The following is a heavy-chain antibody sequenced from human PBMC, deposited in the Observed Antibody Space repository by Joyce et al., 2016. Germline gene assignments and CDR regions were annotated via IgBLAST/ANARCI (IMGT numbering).Heavy chain of an antibody. J-gene: IGHJ6*02. D-gene: IGHD3-10*01. CDR1: GDSFSDTSYY. V-gene: IGHV4-61*01. CDR3: ATSLPSRVGGFQFFGLDV. Sequence: HLQESGPGLVKPSETLSLTCTISGDSFSDTSYYWSWIRQPPGKGLEWLGFISNSETTHYKPSLGGRLSISAGAAKKQFSRRLTSVTSADTAVYYCATSLPSRVGGFQFFGLDVWGQGTTVIVS. CDR2: ISNSETT.